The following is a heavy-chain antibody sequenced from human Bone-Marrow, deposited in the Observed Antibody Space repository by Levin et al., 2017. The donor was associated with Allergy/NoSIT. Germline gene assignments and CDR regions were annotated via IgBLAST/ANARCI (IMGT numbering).Heavy chain of an antibody. CDR3: ARDGGYYDSSGSFDY. CDR2: IYTSGST. D-gene: IGHD3-22*01. Sequence: SQTLSLTCTVSGGSISSYYWSWIRQPAGKGLEWIGRIYTSGSTNYNPSLKSRVTMSVDTSKNQFSLKLSSVTAADTAVYYCARDGGYYDSSGSFDYWGQGTLVTVSS. CDR1: GGSISSYY. J-gene: IGHJ4*02. V-gene: IGHV4-4*07.